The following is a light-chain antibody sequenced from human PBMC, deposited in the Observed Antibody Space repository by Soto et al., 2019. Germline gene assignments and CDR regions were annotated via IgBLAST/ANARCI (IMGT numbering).Light chain of an antibody. V-gene: IGKV3-20*01. Sequence: EIVLTQSPATLSLSPGERATLSCRASQSLSSSSSAWYQQKPGQAPRLLISGASSRAADIPDRFSGSGSGTDFTLTINRLEPEDFAVYHCQQYDSSPRTFGQGTKV. CDR3: QQYDSSPRT. J-gene: IGKJ1*01. CDR2: GAS. CDR1: QSLSSSS.